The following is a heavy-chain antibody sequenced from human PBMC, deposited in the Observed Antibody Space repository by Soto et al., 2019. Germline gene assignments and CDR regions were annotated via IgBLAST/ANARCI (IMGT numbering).Heavy chain of an antibody. J-gene: IGHJ6*02. CDR1: GYTFTSYD. CDR2: MNPKSVNT. V-gene: IGHV1-8*01. CDR3: ARGQECTKVYYGMDV. Sequence: QVQLVQSGAEVKKPGASVKVSCKASGYTFTSYDINWVRQATGQGLEWMGWMNPKSVNTGYAQKLKGRVTMTRNTSISTAYMELSSLRSEDTAVYYCARGQECTKVYYGMDVWGQGTTVTVSS. D-gene: IGHD3-3*01.